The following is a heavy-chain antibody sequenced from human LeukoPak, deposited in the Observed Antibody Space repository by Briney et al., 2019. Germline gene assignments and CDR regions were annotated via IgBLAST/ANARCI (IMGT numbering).Heavy chain of an antibody. Sequence: ASVNVSCTASGGTFSSYAISWVRQAPGQGLEWMGGIIPIFGTANYAQKFQGRVTITTDESTSTVYMELSRLRSEDTAVYYCARDSLRYSSSSRWFDPWGQGTLVTVSS. J-gene: IGHJ5*02. V-gene: IGHV1-69*05. CDR1: GGTFSSYA. CDR3: ARDSLRYSSSSRWFDP. D-gene: IGHD6-6*01. CDR2: IIPIFGTA.